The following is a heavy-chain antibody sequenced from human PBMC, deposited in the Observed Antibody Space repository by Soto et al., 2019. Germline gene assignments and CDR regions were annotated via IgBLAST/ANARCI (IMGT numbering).Heavy chain of an antibody. CDR2: TYYRSKWYN. V-gene: IGHV6-1*01. Sequence: SQTLSLTCAISGDSVSSNSAAWNWIRQSPSRGLEWLGRTYYRSKWYNDYAVSVKSRITINPDTSKNQFSLQLNSVTPEDTAVHYCARGGYYDSSGYSRHFDYWGQGTLVTVSS. CDR1: GDSVSSNSAA. D-gene: IGHD3-22*01. J-gene: IGHJ4*02. CDR3: ARGGYYDSSGYSRHFDY.